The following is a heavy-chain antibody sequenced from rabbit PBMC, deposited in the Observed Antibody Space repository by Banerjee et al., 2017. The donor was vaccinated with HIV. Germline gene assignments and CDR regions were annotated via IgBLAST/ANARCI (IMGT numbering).Heavy chain of an antibody. D-gene: IGHD1-1*01. CDR2: IYAGSSGKT. CDR3: ARKDATDGYFSSL. V-gene: IGHV1S40*01. CDR1: GFSFSSGYD. Sequence: QSLEESGGDLVKPGASLTLTCTASGFSFSSGYDMCWVRQAPGKGLEWIACIYAGSSGKTYYASWAKGRFTISKTSSTTVTLQMTSLTAADTATYFCARKDATDGYFSSLWGPGTLVTVS. J-gene: IGHJ6*01.